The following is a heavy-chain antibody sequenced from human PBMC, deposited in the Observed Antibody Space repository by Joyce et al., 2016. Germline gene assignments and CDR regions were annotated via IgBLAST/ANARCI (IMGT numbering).Heavy chain of an antibody. CDR2: IHSGDTT. CDR1: GFSVSSYH. D-gene: IGHD1-26*01. Sequence: EVQLVESGGGLSQPGGSLRLSCAASGFSVSSYHMSWVRQAPGKGLEWVSVIHSGDTTHYADSVKGRFTISRDSSKNTLYLQMNSLRAEDTAVYYCARSKVGASSYYHYGMDVGGQGTTVIVSS. CDR3: ARSKVGASSYYHYGMDV. V-gene: IGHV3-53*01. J-gene: IGHJ6*02.